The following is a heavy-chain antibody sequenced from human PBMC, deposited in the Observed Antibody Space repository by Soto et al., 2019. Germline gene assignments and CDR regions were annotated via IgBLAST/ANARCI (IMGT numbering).Heavy chain of an antibody. CDR1: GFTFSSYG. V-gene: IGHV3-33*01. J-gene: IGHJ4*02. Sequence: GGSLRLSCAASGFTFSSYGMHWVRQAPGKGLEWVAVIWYDGSNKYYADSVKGRFTISRDNSKNTLYLQMNSLRAEDTAVYYCARDHCSSTSCRSTFYYFDYWGQGTLVTVSS. CDR3: ARDHCSSTSCRSTFYYFDY. D-gene: IGHD2-2*01. CDR2: IWYDGSNK.